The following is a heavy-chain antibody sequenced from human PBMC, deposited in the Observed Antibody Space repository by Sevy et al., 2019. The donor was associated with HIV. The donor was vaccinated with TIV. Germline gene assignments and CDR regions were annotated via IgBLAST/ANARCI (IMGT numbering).Heavy chain of an antibody. D-gene: IGHD6-13*01. CDR1: GGSISSYY. V-gene: IGHV4-59*01. Sequence: SETLSLTCTVSGGSISSYYWRWIRQPPGKGLEWIGYIYYSGSTNYNPSLKSRVTISVDTSKNQCSLKLSSVTAADTAVYYCARVQQQVVSWEGYHYYYYMDVWGKGTTVTVSS. J-gene: IGHJ6*03. CDR2: IYYSGST. CDR3: ARVQQQVVSWEGYHYYYYMDV.